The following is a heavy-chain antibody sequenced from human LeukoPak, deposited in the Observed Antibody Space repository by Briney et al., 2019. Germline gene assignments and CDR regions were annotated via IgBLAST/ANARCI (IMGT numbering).Heavy chain of an antibody. Sequence: GGSLRLSCAASGFTFSNYWMSWVRQAPGKGLEWVANIKQDGSEKNYVDSVRGRFTISRDNAKNSLYLQMNSLRAEDTAVYYCARDRTAAGWGQGALVTVSS. D-gene: IGHD6-13*01. CDR2: IKQDGSEK. V-gene: IGHV3-7*03. J-gene: IGHJ4*02. CDR1: GFTFSNYW. CDR3: ARDRTAAG.